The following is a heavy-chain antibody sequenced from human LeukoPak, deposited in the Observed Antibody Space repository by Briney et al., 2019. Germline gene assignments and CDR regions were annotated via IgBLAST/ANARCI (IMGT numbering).Heavy chain of an antibody. CDR3: ARSHSLVTLDY. V-gene: IGHV1-69*04. D-gene: IGHD2-21*02. CDR2: IIPILGIA. Sequence: SVKVSCKASGGTFSSYAISWVRQAPGQGLEWMRRIIPILGIANYAQKFQGRVTITADKSTSTAYMELSSLRSEDTAVYYCARSHSLVTLDYWGQGTLVTVSS. CDR1: GGTFSSYA. J-gene: IGHJ4*02.